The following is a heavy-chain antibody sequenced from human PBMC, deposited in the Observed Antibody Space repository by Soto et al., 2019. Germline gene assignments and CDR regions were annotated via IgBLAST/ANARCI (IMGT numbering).Heavy chain of an antibody. CDR2: ISSSSSYI. CDR1: GFTFSSYS. Sequence: EVQLVESGGGLVKPGGSPRLSCAASGFTFSSYSMNWVRQAPGKGLEWVSSISSSSSYIYYADSVKGRFTISRDNAKNSLYLQMNSLRAEDTAVYYCARGDEDIVATPEWVVDYRGQGTLVTVSS. V-gene: IGHV3-21*01. D-gene: IGHD5-12*01. J-gene: IGHJ4*02. CDR3: ARGDEDIVATPEWVVDY.